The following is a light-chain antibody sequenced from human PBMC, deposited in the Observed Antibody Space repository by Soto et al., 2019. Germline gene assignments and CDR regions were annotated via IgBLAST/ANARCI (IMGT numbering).Light chain of an antibody. Sequence: EIVLTQSQNTLSVSPGERATLSCRASQYVGTNLAWYQQRPGQAPRLFIYGASTRATGIPARFSGSGSGTEFTLPISSLQSEDFAVYYCQQYNNWPLTCGQGTKV. V-gene: IGKV3-15*01. CDR1: QYVGTN. CDR3: QQYNNWPLT. CDR2: GAS. J-gene: IGKJ1*01.